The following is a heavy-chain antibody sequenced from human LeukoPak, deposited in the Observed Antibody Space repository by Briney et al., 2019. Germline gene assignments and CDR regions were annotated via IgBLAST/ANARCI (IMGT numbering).Heavy chain of an antibody. Sequence: GAPVKVSCKASGYTFTSYYMYWVRQAPGQGLEWMGIINPSGGSTTYAQKFQGRVTMTRDTSTSTVYMELSSLRSEDTAVYYCARASDIALVVAALDYWGQGTLVTVSS. CDR3: ARASDIALVVAALDY. CDR1: GYTFTSYY. J-gene: IGHJ4*02. V-gene: IGHV1-46*01. CDR2: INPSGGST. D-gene: IGHD2-15*01.